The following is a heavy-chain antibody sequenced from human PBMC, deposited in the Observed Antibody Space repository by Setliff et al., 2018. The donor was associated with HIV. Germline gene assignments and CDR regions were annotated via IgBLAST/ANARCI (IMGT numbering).Heavy chain of an antibody. CDR2: VNHIGGT. Sequence: TSETLSLTCAVYSKSFGNSYWTWIRQPPGKGLEWIGEVNHIGGTNYNPSLKSRVSMSVDTSKSQFSLNLTSVTAADTAVYYCARGRDDAWELSDRWGQGTLVTVSS. D-gene: IGHD1-26*01. CDR3: ARGRDDAWELSDR. CDR1: SKSFGNSY. V-gene: IGHV4-34*01. J-gene: IGHJ4*02.